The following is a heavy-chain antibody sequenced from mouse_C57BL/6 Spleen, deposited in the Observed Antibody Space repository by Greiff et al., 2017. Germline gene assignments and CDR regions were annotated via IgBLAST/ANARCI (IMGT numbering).Heavy chain of an antibody. J-gene: IGHJ2*01. CDR2: ISSGSSTI. D-gene: IGHD3-3*01. CDR1: GFTFSDYG. CDR3: AREGPPPFDY. Sequence: EVQLQESGGGLVKPGGSLKLSCAASGFTFSDYGMHWVRQAPEKGLEWVAYISSGSSTIYYADTVKGRFTISRDNAKNTLFLQMTSLRSEDTAMYYCAREGPPPFDYWGQGTTLTVSS. V-gene: IGHV5-17*01.